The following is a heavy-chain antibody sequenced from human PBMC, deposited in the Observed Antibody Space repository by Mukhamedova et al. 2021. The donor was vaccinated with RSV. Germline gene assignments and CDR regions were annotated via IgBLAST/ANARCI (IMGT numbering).Heavy chain of an antibody. J-gene: IGHJ4*02. Sequence: HNGNTNYAQKLQGRVTMTTDTSTSTAYMELRSLRSDDTAVYYCARDLGQGWLQQRGFDYWGQGTLVTV. D-gene: IGHD5-24*01. CDR2: HNGNT. CDR3: ARDLGQGWLQQRGFDY. V-gene: IGHV1-18*01.